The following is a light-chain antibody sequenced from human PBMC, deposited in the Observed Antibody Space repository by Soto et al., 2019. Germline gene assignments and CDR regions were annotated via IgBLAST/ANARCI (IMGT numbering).Light chain of an antibody. V-gene: IGKV1-17*01. CDR1: QAIRND. Sequence: DIQMTQSPSSLSASVGDTVTITCRASQAIRNDLGWYQQKPGEAPKRLIYAASYLQDGVPSRFSGSGSGTEFTFTISSLQPEDFGSYYCLQLHSSPYTFGQGTKMEI. J-gene: IGKJ2*01. CDR2: AAS. CDR3: LQLHSSPYT.